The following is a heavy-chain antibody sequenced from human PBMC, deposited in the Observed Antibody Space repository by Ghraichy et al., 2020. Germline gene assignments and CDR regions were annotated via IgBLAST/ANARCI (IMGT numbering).Heavy chain of an antibody. V-gene: IGHV5-51*01. D-gene: IGHD3-10*01. CDR3: ARHYYGSGSDRYFDY. CDR2: IYPGDSDT. Sequence: GGSLRLSCKGSGYSFSSYWIGWVRQMPGKALEWMGIIYPGDSDTRYSPSFQSQVTISADKSISTAYLQWSSVKASDTAMYYCARHYYGSGSDRYFDYWGQGTLVTVSS. CDR1: GYSFSSYW. J-gene: IGHJ4*02.